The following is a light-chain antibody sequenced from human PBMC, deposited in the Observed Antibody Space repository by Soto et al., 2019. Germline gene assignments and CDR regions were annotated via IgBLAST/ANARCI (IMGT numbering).Light chain of an antibody. CDR2: GAS. CDR3: QQYNNWPPGT. CDR1: QSVSSN. Sequence: EIVMTQSPATLSVCLGERATLSCRASQSVSSNLAWYQQKPGQAPRLLIYGASTRATGIPARFSGSGSGTEFTLTISSLQSEDFAVYYCQQYNNWPPGTFGQGTKVEIK. V-gene: IGKV3-15*01. J-gene: IGKJ1*01.